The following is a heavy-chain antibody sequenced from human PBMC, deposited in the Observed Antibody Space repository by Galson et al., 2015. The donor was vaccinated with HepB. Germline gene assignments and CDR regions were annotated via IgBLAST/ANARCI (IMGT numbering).Heavy chain of an antibody. CDR2: IYYSGST. CDR3: ASELYSNEYYFDY. V-gene: IGHV4-39*07. D-gene: IGHD4-11*01. J-gene: IGHJ4*02. CDR1: GGSISSSSYY. Sequence: ETLSLTCTVSGGSISSSSYYWGWIRQPPGKGLEWIGSIYYSGSTYYNPSLKSRVTISVDTSKNQFSLKLSSVTAADTAVYYCASELYSNEYYFDYWGQGTLVTVSS.